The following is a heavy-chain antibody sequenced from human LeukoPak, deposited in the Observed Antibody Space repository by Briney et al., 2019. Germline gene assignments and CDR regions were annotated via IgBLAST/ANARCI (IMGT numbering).Heavy chain of an antibody. J-gene: IGHJ4*02. V-gene: IGHV1-18*01. D-gene: IGHD6-25*01. CDR2: ISAYNGNT. Sequence: ASVKVSCKASGYTFTSYGISWVRQAPGQGLEWMGWISAYNGNTNYAQKLQGRVTMTTDTSTSTAYMELRSLRSDDTAVYYCARLPRRGYSSGWYSDYWGQGTLVTVSS. CDR1: GYTFTSYG. CDR3: ARLPRRGYSSGWYSDY.